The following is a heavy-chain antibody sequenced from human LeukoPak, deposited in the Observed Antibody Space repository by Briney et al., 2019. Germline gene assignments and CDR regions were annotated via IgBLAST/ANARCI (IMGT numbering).Heavy chain of an antibody. V-gene: IGHV4-4*07. CDR1: GGSISSYY. Sequence: PSETLSLTCTVSGGSISSYYWSWIRQLAGKGLEWIGRIYTSGSTNYNPSLKSRVTVSVDTSKNQFSLKLSSVTAADTAVYYCARDFGIAAAIAFDIWGQGTMVIVSS. CDR3: ARDFGIAAAIAFDI. J-gene: IGHJ3*02. D-gene: IGHD6-13*01. CDR2: IYTSGST.